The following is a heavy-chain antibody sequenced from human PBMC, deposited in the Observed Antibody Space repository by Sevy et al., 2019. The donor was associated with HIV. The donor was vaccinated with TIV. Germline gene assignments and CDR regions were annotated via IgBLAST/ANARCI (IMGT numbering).Heavy chain of an antibody. CDR3: ARPRGSISTIIDY. CDR2: IYPSDSDT. Sequence: GESLKISCKGSGYSFTTHWIGWVRQMPGKGLEWMGIIYPSDSDTRYSPSFQGQVTISADRSISTAYLQWSSLKASDTAMYYCARPRGSISTIIDYWGQGTLVTVSS. J-gene: IGHJ4*02. CDR1: GYSFTTHW. V-gene: IGHV5-51*01. D-gene: IGHD2-21*01.